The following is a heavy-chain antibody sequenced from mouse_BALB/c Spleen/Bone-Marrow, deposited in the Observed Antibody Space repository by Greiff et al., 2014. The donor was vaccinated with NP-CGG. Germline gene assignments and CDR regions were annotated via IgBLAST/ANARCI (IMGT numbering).Heavy chain of an antibody. Sequence: EVQLQQSGPELVKPGASVKVSCKASGYAFTNYKMNWVKQSHGKSLEWIGYIDPYSGGTNYNQKFRGKATLTVDKSSSTAYMHLNSLTSEDSAVYYCSRGVLAYFDYWGQGTTLTVSS. D-gene: IGHD2-14*01. CDR2: IDPYSGGT. CDR3: SRGVLAYFDY. J-gene: IGHJ2*01. CDR1: GYAFTNYK. V-gene: IGHV1S135*01.